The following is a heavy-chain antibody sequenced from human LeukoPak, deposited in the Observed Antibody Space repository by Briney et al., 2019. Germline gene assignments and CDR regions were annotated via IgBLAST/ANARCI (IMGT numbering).Heavy chain of an antibody. J-gene: IGHJ3*02. CDR3: ARDKSTLSSGYYYVGTAFDI. D-gene: IGHD3-22*01. V-gene: IGHV4-59*11. Sequence: SETLSLTCNVSGGSISSHYWSWIRQPPGKGLEWIGYIHNSGVTKYNPSLKSRVTTSVDTSKNQISLKLNSVIAADTAVYYCARDKSTLSSGYYYVGTAFDIWGQGTMVTVSS. CDR1: GGSISSHY. CDR2: IHNSGVT.